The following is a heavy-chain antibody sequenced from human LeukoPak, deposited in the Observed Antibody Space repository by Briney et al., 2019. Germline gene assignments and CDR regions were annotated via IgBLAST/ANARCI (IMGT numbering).Heavy chain of an antibody. CDR3: ARSGGILTGYPHDY. CDR2: IYYSGST. CDR1: GGSISSSSYY. J-gene: IGHJ4*02. D-gene: IGHD3-9*01. Sequence: SETLSLTCTVSGGSISSSSYYWGWIRQPPGKALEWIGSIYYSGSTYYNPSLKSRVTISVDTSKNQFSLKLSSVTAADTAVYYCARSGGILTGYPHDYWGQGTLVTVSS. V-gene: IGHV4-39*01.